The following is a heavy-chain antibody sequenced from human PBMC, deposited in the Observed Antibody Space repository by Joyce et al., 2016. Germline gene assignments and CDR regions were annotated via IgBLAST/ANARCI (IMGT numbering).Heavy chain of an antibody. CDR3: VRGDPYYDSSGFDY. V-gene: IGHV3-21*06. J-gene: IGHJ4*02. CDR1: GFTFSRYG. D-gene: IGHD3-22*01. CDR2: IIASGNYI. Sequence: EVRLVESGGGLVRPGGSLRLSCATSGFTFSRYGMNWVRQVQGKGLQWVSSIIASGNYIYYADSLKGRFTISRDNAKSSLFLQMNSLRAEDTAVYYCVRGDPYYDSSGFDYWGRGALVTVSS.